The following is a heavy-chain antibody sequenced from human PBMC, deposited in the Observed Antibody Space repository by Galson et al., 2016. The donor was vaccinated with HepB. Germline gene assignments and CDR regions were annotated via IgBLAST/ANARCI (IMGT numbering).Heavy chain of an antibody. CDR2: ISSSSSYI. V-gene: IGHV3-21*01. J-gene: IGHJ4*02. Sequence: SLRLSCAASGFTFTTYSMNWVRQAPGKELEWVSSISSSSSYITYADSVKGRFTISRDNAKSSLYLQMDGLRAEDTAVYYCARGLSTGYWGQGTLVTFSS. CDR3: ARGLSTGY. D-gene: IGHD5/OR15-5a*01. CDR1: GFTFTTYS.